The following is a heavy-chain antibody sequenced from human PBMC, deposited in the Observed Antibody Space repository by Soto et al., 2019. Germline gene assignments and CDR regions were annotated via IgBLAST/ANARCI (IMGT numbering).Heavy chain of an antibody. CDR2: IWYDGSNK. Sequence: VQLGESGGGVVQPGRSLRLSCAASGFTFSSYGMHWVRQAPGKGLEWVAVIWYDGSNKYYADSVKGRFTISRDNSKNTLYLQMNSLRAEDTAVYYCARDIGEYYDSSGYYLNYGMDVWGQGTTVTVSS. J-gene: IGHJ6*02. V-gene: IGHV3-33*01. D-gene: IGHD3-22*01. CDR3: ARDIGEYYDSSGYYLNYGMDV. CDR1: GFTFSSYG.